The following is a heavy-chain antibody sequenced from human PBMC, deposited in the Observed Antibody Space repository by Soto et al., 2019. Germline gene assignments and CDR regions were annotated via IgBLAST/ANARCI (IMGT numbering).Heavy chain of an antibody. CDR2: MNANSGNT. D-gene: IGHD6-19*01. CDR1: GYTFTSYD. V-gene: IGHV1-8*01. CDR3: ARAVAVAADFDY. Sequence: ASVKVSCKASGYTFTSYDINWVRQATGQGLEWMGWMNANSGNTGYAQKFQGRVTITRDTSTSTAYMELSSLRSEDTSVYYCARAVAVAADFDYWGQGTLVTVSS. J-gene: IGHJ4*02.